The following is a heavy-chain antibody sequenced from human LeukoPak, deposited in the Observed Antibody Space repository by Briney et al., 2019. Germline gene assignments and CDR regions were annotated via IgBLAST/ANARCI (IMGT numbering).Heavy chain of an antibody. V-gene: IGHV4-30-4*01. CDR2: IYNGGSVST. CDR3: ARHHKYHYDSSGHSPFDY. D-gene: IGHD3-22*01. J-gene: IGHJ4*02. Sequence: PSETLSLTCSVSGGSINSDDYYWSWMRQPPGKGLEWIGNIYNGGSVSTHYNPSLKSRVTLSADTAKNQFSLKLSSVTAADTAVYYCARHHKYHYDSSGHSPFDYWSQGTLVTVSS. CDR1: GGSINSDDYY.